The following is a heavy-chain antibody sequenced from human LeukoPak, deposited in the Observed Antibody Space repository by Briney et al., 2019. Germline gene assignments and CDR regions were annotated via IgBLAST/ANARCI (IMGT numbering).Heavy chain of an antibody. Sequence: GGSLRLSCAASGFTFSDYYMSWVRQAPGKGLEWVSAISGSGGSTYYADSVKGRFTISRDNSKNTLYLQMNSLRAEDTAVYYCAKFAVTLRYYYYYYMDVWGKGTTVTVSS. CDR2: ISGSGGST. D-gene: IGHD4-11*01. V-gene: IGHV3-23*01. CDR3: AKFAVTLRYYYYYYMDV. J-gene: IGHJ6*03. CDR1: GFTFSDYY.